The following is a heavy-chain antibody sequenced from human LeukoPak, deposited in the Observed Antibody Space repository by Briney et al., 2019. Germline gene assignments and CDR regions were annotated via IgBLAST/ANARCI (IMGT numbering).Heavy chain of an antibody. Sequence: GGSLRLSCAASGFTFSSYAMSWVRQAPGKGLEWVSAISGSGGSTYYADSVKGRFTISRDNSKNTLYLQMNSLRAEDTAVYYCAKAGLYCSGGSCYAEGFDPWGQGTLVTVSS. V-gene: IGHV3-23*01. J-gene: IGHJ5*02. CDR3: AKAGLYCSGGSCYAEGFDP. CDR1: GFTFSSYA. CDR2: ISGSGGST. D-gene: IGHD2-15*01.